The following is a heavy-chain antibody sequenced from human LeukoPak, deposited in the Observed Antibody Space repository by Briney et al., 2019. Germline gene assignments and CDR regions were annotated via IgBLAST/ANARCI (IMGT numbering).Heavy chain of an antibody. J-gene: IGHJ3*02. CDR1: GFTFNNYW. Sequence: QSGGSLRLSCAASGFTFNNYWMTWVRQAPGKGLEWVANIKEDGGEKDYVDSVKGRFTTSRDNAKNSLYLQMNSLRAEDTAVYYCAREGYAYVWGSYRFGAINAFDIWVQGTMVTVSS. CDR3: AREGYAYVWGSYRFGAINAFDI. V-gene: IGHV3-7*01. CDR2: IKEDGGEK. D-gene: IGHD3-16*02.